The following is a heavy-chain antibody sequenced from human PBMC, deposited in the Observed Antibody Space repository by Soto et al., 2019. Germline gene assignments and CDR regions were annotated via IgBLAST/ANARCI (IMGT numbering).Heavy chain of an antibody. CDR2: INHSGST. J-gene: IGHJ2*01. CDR1: GGSFSGYY. D-gene: IGHD6-19*01. CDR3: ARARWYSSGWYGGYWYFDL. V-gene: IGHV4-34*01. Sequence: QVQLQQWGAGLLKPSETLSLTCAVYGGSFSGYYWSWIRQAPGKGLEWIGEINHSGSTNYNPSLKSRVTISVDTSKNQFSLKLSSVTAADTAVYYCARARWYSSGWYGGYWYFDLWGRGTLVTVSS.